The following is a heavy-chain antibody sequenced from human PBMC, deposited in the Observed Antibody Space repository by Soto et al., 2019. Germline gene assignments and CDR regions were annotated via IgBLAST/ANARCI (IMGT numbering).Heavy chain of an antibody. Sequence: QVLLQESGPGLVKPSQTLSLTCTVSGGSISSGGYYWSWIRQHPGKGLEWIGYIYYSGSTYYNPSLKSRVTISVDTSKNQFSLKLSSVTAADTAVYYCARDGGGVASYYYYGMDVWGQGTTVTVSS. CDR2: IYYSGST. CDR1: GGSISSGGYY. CDR3: ARDGGGVASYYYYGMDV. J-gene: IGHJ6*02. D-gene: IGHD3-16*01. V-gene: IGHV4-31*03.